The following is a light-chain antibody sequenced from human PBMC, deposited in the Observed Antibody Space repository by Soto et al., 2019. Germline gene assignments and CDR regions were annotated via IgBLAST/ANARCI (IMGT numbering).Light chain of an antibody. CDR1: QSIFYKSDNKNY. V-gene: IGKV4-1*01. Sequence: DIVMTQSPDSLAVSLGERATINCKSSQSIFYKSDNKNYLAWYQQKPGQPPRLLIYWASTRESGVPDRVSGSGSGTDFTLTISSLQAEDVAVYFCHQYYSAPQAFGGGTKVEIQ. CDR3: HQYYSAPQA. CDR2: WAS. J-gene: IGKJ4*01.